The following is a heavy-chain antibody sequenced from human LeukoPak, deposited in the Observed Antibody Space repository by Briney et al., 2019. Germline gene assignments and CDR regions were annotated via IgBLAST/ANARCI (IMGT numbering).Heavy chain of an antibody. CDR2: ISDSGDNT. J-gene: IGHJ4*02. V-gene: IGHV3-23*01. Sequence: GGSLRLSCAASGFTFSSSGMNWVRQAPGKGLEWVSSISDSGDNTYYADSVKVRFTSSRDNSKNTLFPQMHSLRDEDTALYFCAKRVSYSSSWPCFDSWGQGTLVTVSS. D-gene: IGHD6-13*01. CDR1: GFTFSSSG. CDR3: AKRVSYSSSWPCFDS.